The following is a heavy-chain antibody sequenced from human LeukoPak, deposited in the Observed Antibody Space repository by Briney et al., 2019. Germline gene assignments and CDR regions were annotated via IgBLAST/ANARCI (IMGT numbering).Heavy chain of an antibody. CDR2: INPNSGGT. CDR1: GYTFTGYY. CDR3: ATSPQGSGWSYMDV. Sequence: ASVKVSCKASGYTFTGYYMHWVRQAPGQGLEWMGWINPNSGGTNYAQKFQGRVTMTRDTSISTAYMELSRLRSDDTAVYYCATSPQGSGWSYMDVWGKGTTVTISS. J-gene: IGHJ6*03. D-gene: IGHD6-19*01. V-gene: IGHV1-2*02.